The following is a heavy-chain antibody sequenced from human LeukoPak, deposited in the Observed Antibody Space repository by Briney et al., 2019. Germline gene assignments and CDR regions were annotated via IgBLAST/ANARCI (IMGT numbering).Heavy chain of an antibody. J-gene: IGHJ4*02. D-gene: IGHD6-19*01. CDR2: INPNSGGT. V-gene: IGHV1-2*02. CDR3: ARVHSSGPTIHFDY. Sequence: ASVTVSCKASGYTFTGYYMHWVRQAPGQGPEWMGWINPNSGGTNYAQKFRGRVTMTRDTSISTVYMELSRLRSDDTAVYYCARVHSSGPTIHFDYWGQGTLVTVSS. CDR1: GYTFTGYY.